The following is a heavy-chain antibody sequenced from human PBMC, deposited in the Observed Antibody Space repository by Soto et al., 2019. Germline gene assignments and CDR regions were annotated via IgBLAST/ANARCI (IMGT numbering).Heavy chain of an antibody. D-gene: IGHD4-17*01. CDR2: INHSGST. J-gene: IGHJ4*02. V-gene: IGHV4-34*01. Sequence: SETLSLTCAVYGGSFSGYYWSWIRQPPGKGLEWIGEINHSGSTNYNPSLKSRVTISVDTSKNQFSLKLSSVTAADTAVYYCARALRLRRYFDYWGQGTLVTVS. CDR3: ARALRLRRYFDY. CDR1: GGSFSGYY.